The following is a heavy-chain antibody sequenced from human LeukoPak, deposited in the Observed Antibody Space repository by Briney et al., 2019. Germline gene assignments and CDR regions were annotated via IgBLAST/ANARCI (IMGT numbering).Heavy chain of an antibody. D-gene: IGHD2-21*02. CDR1: GDSVSSNSAA. Sequence: SQTLSLTCAISGDSVSSNSAAWIWIRQSPSRGLEWLGRTYYRSKWYNDYAVSVKSRITINPDTSKNQFSLQLNSVTPEDTAVYYCARTYCGGDCYQYYFDYWGQGTLVTVSS. V-gene: IGHV6-1*01. CDR2: TYYRSKWYN. CDR3: ARTYCGGDCYQYYFDY. J-gene: IGHJ4*02.